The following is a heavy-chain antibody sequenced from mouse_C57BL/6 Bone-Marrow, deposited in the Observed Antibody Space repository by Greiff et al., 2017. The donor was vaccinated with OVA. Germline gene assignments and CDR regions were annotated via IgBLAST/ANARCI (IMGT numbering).Heavy chain of an antibody. CDR1: GYTFTSYW. CDR3: AEGYSGDY. J-gene: IGHJ2*01. V-gene: IGHV1-55*01. CDR2: IYPGSGST. Sequence: QVQLQQPGTELVKPGASVKLSCKASGYTFTSYWMHWVKQRPGQGLEWIGDIYPGSGSTNYNEKFKSKATLTVDTSSSTAYMQLSSLTSEDSAVYYCAEGYSGDYWGQGTTLTVSS. D-gene: IGHD3-2*02.